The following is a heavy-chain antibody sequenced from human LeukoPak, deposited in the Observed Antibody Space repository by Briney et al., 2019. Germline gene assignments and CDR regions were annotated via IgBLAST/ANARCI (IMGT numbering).Heavy chain of an antibody. D-gene: IGHD2-21*02. CDR3: AKSDCGGDCHLLDY. CDR1: GFTFSDYY. J-gene: IGHJ4*02. Sequence: PGGSLRLSCAASGFTFSDYYMSWIRQAPGKGLEWVSHFGGSGGTIYYADSVKGRFTISRDNSKNTLYLQMNSLGAEDTAVYYCAKSDCGGDCHLLDYWGQGTLVTVSS. V-gene: IGHV3-23*01. CDR2: FGGSGGTI.